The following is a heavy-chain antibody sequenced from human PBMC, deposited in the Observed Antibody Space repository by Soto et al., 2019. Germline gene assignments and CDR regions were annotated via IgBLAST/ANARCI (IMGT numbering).Heavy chain of an antibody. Sequence: ISCKGSGYSFTSYWISWWRQMPGKGLEWMGRINPSDSYTNYRPSLQGHVPISADKSISTAYLQWRSLKASDTAMYYCARHIGDYYYGMDVGGQGSTVTVSS. V-gene: IGHV5-10-1*01. CDR1: GYSFTSYW. CDR3: ARHIGDYYYGMDV. D-gene: IGHD5-12*01. CDR2: INPSDSYT. J-gene: IGHJ6*02.